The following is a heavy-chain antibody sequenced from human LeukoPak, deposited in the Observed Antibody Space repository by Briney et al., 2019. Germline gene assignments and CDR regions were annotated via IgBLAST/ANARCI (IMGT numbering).Heavy chain of an antibody. CDR2: ISAYNGNT. CDR1: GYTFTSYG. V-gene: IGHV1-18*01. Sequence: ASVKVSCKASGYTFTSYGISWVRQAPGQGLEWMGWISAYNGNTNYAQKLQGRVTMTTDTSTSTAYMELRSLRSDDTAVYYCARVPGHYYDSSGTPVDYWGQETLVTVSS. CDR3: ARVPGHYYDSSGTPVDY. D-gene: IGHD3-22*01. J-gene: IGHJ4*02.